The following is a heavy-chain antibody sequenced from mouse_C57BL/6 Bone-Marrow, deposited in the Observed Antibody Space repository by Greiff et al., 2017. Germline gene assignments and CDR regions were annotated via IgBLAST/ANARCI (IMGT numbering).Heavy chain of an antibody. CDR1: GYIFTSYW. V-gene: IGHV1S132*01. Sequence: QVQLQQSGAELVRPGASVKLSCKTSGYIFTSYWIHWVKQRSGQGLEWIARIYPGTGSTDYNEKFKDKATLTADKSSSTAYMQLSSLRSEDSAVYFCARSETGTGGMDYWGRGTAVTVSS. J-gene: IGHJ4*01. D-gene: IGHD4-1*01. CDR3: ARSETGTGGMDY. CDR2: IYPGTGST.